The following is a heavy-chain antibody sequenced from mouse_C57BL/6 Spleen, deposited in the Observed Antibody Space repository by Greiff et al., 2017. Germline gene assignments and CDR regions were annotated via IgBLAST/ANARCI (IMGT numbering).Heavy chain of an antibody. Sequence: EVKLVESGGGLVKPGGSLKLSCAASGFTFSDYGMHWVRQAPEKGLEWVAYISSGSSTIYYADTVKGRFTISRDNAKNTLFLQMTSLRSEDTAMCYCARGDSAWFAYWGQGTLVTVSA. CDR2: ISSGSSTI. J-gene: IGHJ3*01. V-gene: IGHV5-17*01. CDR3: ARGDSAWFAY. CDR1: GFTFSDYG.